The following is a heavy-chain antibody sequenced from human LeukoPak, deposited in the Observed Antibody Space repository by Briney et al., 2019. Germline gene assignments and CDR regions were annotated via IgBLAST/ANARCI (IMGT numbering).Heavy chain of an antibody. CDR3: ARAGYSYGTGYYFDY. J-gene: IGHJ4*02. CDR2: IYYTGAT. CDR1: GGSISTYY. D-gene: IGHD5-18*01. V-gene: IGHV4-59*01. Sequence: SETLSLTCTVSGGSISTYYWSWIRLPPGKGLEWIGYIYYTGATYYNPSLKSRVTISLDTSKNHFSLKLSSVTAADAAVYYCARAGYSYGTGYYFDYRGQGAPVTVSS.